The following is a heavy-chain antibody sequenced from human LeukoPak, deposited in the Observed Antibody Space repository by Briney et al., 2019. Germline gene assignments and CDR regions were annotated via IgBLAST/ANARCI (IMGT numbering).Heavy chain of an antibody. CDR1: GYTFTSYY. CDR2: INPSGGST. Sequence: ASVKVSCKASGYTFTSYYMHWVRQAPGQGLEWMGIINPSGGSTSYAQKFQGRVTMTRDTSTSTVYMELSSPRSEDTAVYYCARVGPRWYSYDLYYYYYMDVWGKGTTVTVSS. V-gene: IGHV1-46*01. CDR3: ARVGPRWYSYDLYYYYYMDV. J-gene: IGHJ6*03. D-gene: IGHD5-18*01.